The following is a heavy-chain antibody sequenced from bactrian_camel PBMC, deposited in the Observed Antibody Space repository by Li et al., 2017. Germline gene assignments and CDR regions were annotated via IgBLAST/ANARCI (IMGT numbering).Heavy chain of an antibody. D-gene: IGHD3*01. Sequence: QLVESGGGLVQPGGSLRLSCVVSGLAFSDIWMYWVRQAPGKGLEWVSTINSGGDTTYYAESVKGRFTMSRDNAKNTVYLQMDSLKPEDKGVYWCVRAAVAAHEGYWGRGTQVTVS. J-gene: IGHJ4*01. V-gene: IGHV3S25*01. CDR1: GLAFSDIW. CDR2: INSGGDTT. CDR3: VRAAVAAHEGY.